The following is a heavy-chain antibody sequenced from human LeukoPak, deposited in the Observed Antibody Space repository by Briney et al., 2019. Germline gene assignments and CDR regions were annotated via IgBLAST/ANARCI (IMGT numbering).Heavy chain of an antibody. CDR2: IYYSGST. CDR3: ARDRKWSYDAFDI. Sequence: SETLSLTCTVSGGSISSYYWSWIRQPPGKGLEWIGYIYYSGSTNYNPSLKSRVTISVDTSKNQFSLKLSSVTAADTAVYCCARDRKWSYDAFDIWGQGTMVTVSS. J-gene: IGHJ3*02. CDR1: GGSISSYY. D-gene: IGHD1-26*01. V-gene: IGHV4-59*01.